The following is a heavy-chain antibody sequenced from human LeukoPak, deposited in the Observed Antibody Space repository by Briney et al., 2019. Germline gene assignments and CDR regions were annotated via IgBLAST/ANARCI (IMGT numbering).Heavy chain of an antibody. CDR3: ARTVRDFVFDP. CDR2: ISAYNGNT. Sequence: GASVNVSFKCAGYTFTIYGNSWVRQAPGPGLERMGWISAYNGNTNYAQKLQGRVTMTTDTSTSTAYMELRSLRSDDTAVYYCARTVRDFVFDPWGQGTLVTASS. D-gene: IGHD3-9*01. V-gene: IGHV1-18*01. J-gene: IGHJ5*02. CDR1: GYTFTIYG.